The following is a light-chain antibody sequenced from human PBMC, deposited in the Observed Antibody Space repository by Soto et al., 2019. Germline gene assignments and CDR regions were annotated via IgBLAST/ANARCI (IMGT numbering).Light chain of an antibody. J-gene: IGLJ1*01. CDR1: SSNIGAGYD. CDR3: QSYDSSLSGYV. CDR2: ASY. Sequence: QSVLPQPPSVSEGPGQRVTISCPGSSSNIGAGYDVHWYQQLPRTAPKLLIFASYNRPSGVPDRFSGSKSGTSASLAITGLQAEDEAEYYCQSYDSSLSGYVFGIGTKV. V-gene: IGLV1-40*01.